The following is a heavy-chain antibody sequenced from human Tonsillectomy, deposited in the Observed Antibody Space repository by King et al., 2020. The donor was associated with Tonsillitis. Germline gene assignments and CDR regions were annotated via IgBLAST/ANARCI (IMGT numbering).Heavy chain of an antibody. J-gene: IGHJ4*02. V-gene: IGHV4-39*01. CDR3: SGHFRTFADYRRWRTPESHFDS. D-gene: IGHD4-11*01. Sequence: GWIRQPPGKGLEWIGSIYYNGKTYYNPSLKSRVTISVETSTNEFSLNLTSVTAADTAVYFCSGHFRTFADYRRWRTPESHFDSWVQGILVTAFS. CDR2: IYYNGKT.